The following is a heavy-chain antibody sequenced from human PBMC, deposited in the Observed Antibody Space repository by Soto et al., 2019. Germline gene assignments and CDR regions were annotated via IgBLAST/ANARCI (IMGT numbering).Heavy chain of an antibody. J-gene: IGHJ4*02. D-gene: IGHD2-8*01. CDR3: ARLVYDTRLNYMYFDF. CDR1: GVSISSVIW. CDR2: IFHDGTA. V-gene: IGHV4-4*02. Sequence: NPSETLPLTCAVSGVSISSVIWWTWVRQTPQRGLEYIGEIFHDGTANYYPSFERRVAISVDTSKNQFSLKLTSVTAADTAIYFCARLVYDTRLNYMYFDFWGQGALVTVSS.